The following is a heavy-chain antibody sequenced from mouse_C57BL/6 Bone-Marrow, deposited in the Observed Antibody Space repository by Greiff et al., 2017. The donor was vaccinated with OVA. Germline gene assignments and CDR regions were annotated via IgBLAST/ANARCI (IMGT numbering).Heavy chain of an antibody. V-gene: IGHV10-1*01. CDR1: GFSFNTYA. D-gene: IGHD2-3*01. J-gene: IGHJ4*01. CDR3: VRGDGPYYYAMDY. Sequence: EVQLVESGGGLVQPKGSLKLSCAASGFSFNTYAMNWVRQAPGKGLEWVARIRSKSNNYATYYADSVKDRFTISRDDSESMLYLQMNNLKTEDTAMYYCVRGDGPYYYAMDYWGQGTSVTVSS. CDR2: IRSKSNNYAT.